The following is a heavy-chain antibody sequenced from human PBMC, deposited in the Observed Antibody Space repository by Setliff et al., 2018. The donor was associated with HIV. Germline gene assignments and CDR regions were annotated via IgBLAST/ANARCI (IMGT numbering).Heavy chain of an antibody. CDR2: INPNSGAT. D-gene: IGHD1-26*01. CDR1: GCTFSGYY. V-gene: IGHV1-2*02. Sequence: ASVKVSCKASGCTFSGYYLHWVRRAPGQGLEWMGWINPNSGATNYAQSFQGRVTMTRDTSISTAYMDLSSLTSDDTAVYYCALASIVSTARWNHWGRGTTVTVSS. CDR3: ALASIVSTARWNH. J-gene: IGHJ4*02.